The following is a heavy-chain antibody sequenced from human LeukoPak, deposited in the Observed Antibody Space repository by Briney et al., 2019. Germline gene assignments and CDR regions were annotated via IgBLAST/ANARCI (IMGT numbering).Heavy chain of an antibody. CDR3: ARRMLCCGERFDP. CDR1: GGSVSSGSYY. V-gene: IGHV4-61*01. Sequence: SETLSLTCTVSGGSVSSGSYYWSWIRQPPGKGLEWIGYIYYRGSTNYNPSLKSRVTISVDTSKNQFSLKLSSVTAADTAVYYCARRMLCCGERFDPWGQGTLVTVSS. D-gene: IGHD2-8*01. CDR2: IYYRGST. J-gene: IGHJ5*02.